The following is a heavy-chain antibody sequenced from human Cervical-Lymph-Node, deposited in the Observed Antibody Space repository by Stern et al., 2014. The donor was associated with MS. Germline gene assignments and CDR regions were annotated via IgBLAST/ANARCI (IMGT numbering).Heavy chain of an antibody. CDR2: IISILSSA. CDR3: SCSYSGTYKELDY. D-gene: IGHD1-26*01. V-gene: IGHV1-69*01. J-gene: IGHJ4*02. CDR1: GGTLSSFA. Sequence: QMQLVQSGAVVKQPGSSVKVSCKASGGTLSSFAINWVRQAPGKGIEWMGGIISILSSANYAQKFQGIVTIFADESTMTTYMELRSLRSEHTAHYYCSCSYSGTYKELDYWGQGTLVTVSS.